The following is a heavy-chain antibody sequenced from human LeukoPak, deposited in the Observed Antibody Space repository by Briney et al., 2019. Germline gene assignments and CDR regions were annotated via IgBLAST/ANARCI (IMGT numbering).Heavy chain of an antibody. CDR1: GYTFTDDY. Sequence: GASVKVSCKASGYTFTDDYMHWVRQAPGQGLEWMGWINPNSGGTNYAQKFQGRVTMTRDTSISTAYMELSRLRSDDTAVYYCASPTAAGTTAFTFDYWGQGTLVTVSS. V-gene: IGHV1-2*02. J-gene: IGHJ4*02. CDR2: INPNSGGT. CDR3: ASPTAAGTTAFTFDY. D-gene: IGHD1-14*01.